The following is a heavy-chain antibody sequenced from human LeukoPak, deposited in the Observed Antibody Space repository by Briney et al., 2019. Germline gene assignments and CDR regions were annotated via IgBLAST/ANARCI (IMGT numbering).Heavy chain of an antibody. CDR1: GGSISSYY. D-gene: IGHD4-17*01. CDR3: ASYGDYPYFFDY. Sequence: SETLSLTCTVSGGSISSYYWSWLRQPPGKGLEWIGYIYYSGSTNYNPSLKSRASISVDTSMNQFSLKLSSVTAADTAVYYCASYGDYPYFFDYWGQGTLVTVSS. V-gene: IGHV4-59*01. J-gene: IGHJ4*02. CDR2: IYYSGST.